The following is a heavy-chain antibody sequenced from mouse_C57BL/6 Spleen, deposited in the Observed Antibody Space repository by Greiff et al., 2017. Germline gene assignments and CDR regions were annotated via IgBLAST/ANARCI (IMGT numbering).Heavy chain of an antibody. CDR1: GFTFSDYG. J-gene: IGHJ4*01. V-gene: IGHV5-17*03. CDR3: SSQDYYCGSYYAMDY. Sequence: DVKLQESGGGLVKPGGSLKLSCEASGFTFSDYGMHWVRQAQEKGLEWVAYISRGRSTIYYADTVQGRFTISTDNAKNTLCLQITRLKSEETAMYDGSSQDYYCGSYYAMDYWGQGTSVTVSS. CDR2: ISRGRSTI. D-gene: IGHD1-1*01.